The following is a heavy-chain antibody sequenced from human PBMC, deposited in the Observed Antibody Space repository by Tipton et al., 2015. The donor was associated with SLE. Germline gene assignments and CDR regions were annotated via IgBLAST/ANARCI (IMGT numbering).Heavy chain of an antibody. V-gene: IGHV4-59*05. CDR2: IYYSGST. CDR3: ARHPAYCGGDCPYYFDY. J-gene: IGHJ4*02. Sequence: LRLSCTVSGGSISSYYWSWIRQPAGKGLEWIGSIYYSGSTYYNPSLKSRVTISVDTSKNQFSLKLSSVTAADTAVYYCARHPAYCGGDCPYYFDYWGQGTLVTVSS. CDR1: GGSISSYY. D-gene: IGHD2-21*01.